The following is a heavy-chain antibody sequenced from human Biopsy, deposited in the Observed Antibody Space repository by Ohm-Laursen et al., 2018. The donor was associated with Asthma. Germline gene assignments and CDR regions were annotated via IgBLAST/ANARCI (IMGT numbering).Heavy chain of an antibody. CDR1: GGSTSSVDYY. D-gene: IGHD1-26*01. CDR2: VYSSGST. V-gene: IGHV4-30-4*01. CDR3: ARDLGIVGATPDGFNI. Sequence: TLSFTWSVSGGSTSSVDYYCPWIRQPPGKGLEWVGYVYSSGSTYYNPSLDSRVMISLNTSKKQFSLSLSSVTAADTAVYFCARDLGIVGATPDGFNIWGQGTTVTVSS. J-gene: IGHJ3*02.